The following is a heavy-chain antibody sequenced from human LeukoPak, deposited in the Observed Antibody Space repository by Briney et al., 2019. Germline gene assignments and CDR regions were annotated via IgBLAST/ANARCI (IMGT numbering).Heavy chain of an antibody. CDR2: IGAYNGDT. Sequence: EASVKVSCKASGYIFMNFGMGWVRQAPGQGLEWLGWIGAYNGDTNYAQKFRGRVTMTTDTSTSTAYMEVRSLTSDDTAIYYCARSGDGNWFDPWGQGTLVIVSS. J-gene: IGHJ5*02. CDR3: ARSGDGNWFDP. CDR1: GYIFMNFG. V-gene: IGHV1-18*01.